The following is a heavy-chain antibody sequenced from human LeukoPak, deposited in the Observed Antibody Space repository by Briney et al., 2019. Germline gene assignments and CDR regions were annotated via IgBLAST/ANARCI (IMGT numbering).Heavy chain of an antibody. CDR2: ISGSGGST. CDR1: GFTFSSYA. V-gene: IGHV3-23*01. CDR3: ANTWIQLWLHDY. Sequence: GGSLRLSCAASGFTFSSYAMSWVRQAPGKGLEWVSAISGSGGSTYYADSVKGRFTISRDNSKNTLYLQMNSLRAEDTAVYYSANTWIQLWLHDYWGQGTLVTVSS. J-gene: IGHJ4*02. D-gene: IGHD5-18*01.